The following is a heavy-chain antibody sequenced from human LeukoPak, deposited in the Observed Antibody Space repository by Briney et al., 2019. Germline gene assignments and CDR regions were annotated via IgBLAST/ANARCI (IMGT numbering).Heavy chain of an antibody. V-gene: IGHV1-2*02. J-gene: IGHJ5*02. CDR3: ARDGSSDQLLWGVWFDP. Sequence: GASVKVSCKASGYTFTSYYMHWVRQAPGQGLEWMGWINPNSGGTNYAQKFQGRVTMTRDTSISTAYMELSRLRSDDTAVYYCARDGSSDQLLWGVWFDPWGQGTLVTVSS. CDR1: GYTFTSYY. CDR2: INPNSGGT. D-gene: IGHD2-2*01.